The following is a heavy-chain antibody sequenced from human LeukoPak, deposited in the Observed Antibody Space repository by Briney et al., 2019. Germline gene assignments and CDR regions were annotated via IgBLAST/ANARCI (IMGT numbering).Heavy chain of an antibody. Sequence: AETLSLTCAVYGGSFRGYYWSWIRQPPGKGLEWIGYIYYSGSTNYNPSLKSRVTISVDTCKNQFSLKLSSVTAADTAVYYCAREFPVVVPAAIGFDGAFDIWGQGTMVTVSS. J-gene: IGHJ3*02. CDR2: IYYSGST. D-gene: IGHD2-2*01. CDR1: GGSFRGYY. CDR3: AREFPVVVPAAIGFDGAFDI. V-gene: IGHV4-59*01.